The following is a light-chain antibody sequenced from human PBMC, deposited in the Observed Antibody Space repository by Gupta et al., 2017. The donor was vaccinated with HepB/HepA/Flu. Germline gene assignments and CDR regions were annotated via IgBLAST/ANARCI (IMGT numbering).Light chain of an antibody. CDR1: SSDVGSYNL. Sequence: QSALTQPASVSGSPGQSITISCTGTSSDVGSYNLVSWYQQHPAKAPKLMIYEVSKRPSGVSNRFSGSKSGTTASLTIAGLQAEDEADYYCCSYAGSSTFVVFGGGTKLTVL. CDR2: EVS. J-gene: IGLJ2*01. CDR3: CSYAGSSTFVV. V-gene: IGLV2-23*02.